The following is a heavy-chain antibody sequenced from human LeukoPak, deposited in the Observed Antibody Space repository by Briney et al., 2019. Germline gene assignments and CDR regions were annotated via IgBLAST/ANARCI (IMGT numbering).Heavy chain of an antibody. J-gene: IGHJ4*02. Sequence: GASVKVSCKASGYTFTGYYMHWVRQAPGQGLEWMGWINPNSGGTNYAQKFQGRVTMTRDTSISTAYMELSRLRSDDTAVYYCARKEYQFGVVIIAPFDYWGQGTLVTVSS. CDR1: GYTFTGYY. V-gene: IGHV1-2*02. D-gene: IGHD3-3*01. CDR3: ARKEYQFGVVIIAPFDY. CDR2: INPNSGGT.